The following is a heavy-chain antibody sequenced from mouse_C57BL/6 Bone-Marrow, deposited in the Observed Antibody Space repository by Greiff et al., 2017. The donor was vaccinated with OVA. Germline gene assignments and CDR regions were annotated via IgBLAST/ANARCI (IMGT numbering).Heavy chain of an antibody. CDR1: GYTFTDYY. V-gene: IGHV1-26*01. J-gene: IGHJ1*03. D-gene: IGHD1-1*01. CDR2: INPNNGGT. CDR3: ARGDYYGSSPRYFDV. Sequence: EVQLQQSGPELVKPGASVKISCKASGYTFTDYYMNWVKQSHGKSLEWIGDINPNNGGTSYNQKFKGKATLTVDKSSSTAYMELRSLTSEDSAVYYCARGDYYGSSPRYFDVWGTGTTVTVSS.